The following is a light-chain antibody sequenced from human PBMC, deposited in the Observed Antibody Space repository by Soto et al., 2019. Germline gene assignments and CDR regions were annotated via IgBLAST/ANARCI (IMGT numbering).Light chain of an antibody. V-gene: IGLV7-46*01. CDR1: SGAVTSGHY. CDR3: MLSYSTAPV. Sequence: QAVVTQEPSLTVSPGGTVTLTCGSSSGAVTSGHYPHWFQQKPGQAPRTLIHDTNNKHSWTPARFSGSLLGGKAALTLSGAQPEDEAEYYCMLSYSTAPVFSGGTKLTVL. CDR2: DTN. J-gene: IGLJ2*01.